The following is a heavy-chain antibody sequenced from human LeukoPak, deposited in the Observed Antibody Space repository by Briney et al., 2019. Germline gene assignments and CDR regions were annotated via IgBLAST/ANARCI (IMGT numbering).Heavy chain of an antibody. CDR2: INHSGST. CDR1: AGSFSGYY. J-gene: IGHJ4*02. V-gene: IGHV4-34*01. CDR3: ARRSGYYGGNFDY. Sequence: SETLSLTCAVYAGSFSGYYWNWIRQPPGKGLEWIGEINHSGSTNYNPSLKSRVTISVDTSNNQFSLKLSSVTAADTAVYYCARRSGYYGGNFDYWGQGTLVTVSS. D-gene: IGHD3-22*01.